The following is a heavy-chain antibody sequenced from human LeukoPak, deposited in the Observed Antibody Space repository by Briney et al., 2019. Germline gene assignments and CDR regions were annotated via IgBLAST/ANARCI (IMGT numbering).Heavy chain of an antibody. J-gene: IGHJ6*03. CDR3: VGVETITMVRGASGDV. D-gene: IGHD3-10*01. CDR2: IHASGRA. Sequence: GGSLRLSCAASGFTVSSKFMTWVRQAPGKGLDWVSVIHASGRAYYADSVRGRFTTSRDNSKNTVDLQMNSLSVEDTAVYFCVGVETITMVRGASGDVWGKGTTVTVSS. CDR1: GFTVSSKF. V-gene: IGHV3-66*02.